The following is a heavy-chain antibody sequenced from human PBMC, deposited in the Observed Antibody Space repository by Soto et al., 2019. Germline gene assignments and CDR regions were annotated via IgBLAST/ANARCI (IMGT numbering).Heavy chain of an antibody. J-gene: IGHJ4*02. CDR2: ISYDGNEK. CDR1: GFTFSSYG. Sequence: QVQLVESGGGVVQPGTSLRLSCAASGFTFSSYGIHWLRQAPGKGLEWLAVISYDGNEKNYADSVKGRFIISRDNPKNKVYLEMNSLRGEATSVYYCAQYVFQADSSGYHPQYWGLGSVVIVSS. D-gene: IGHD5-12*01. V-gene: IGHV3-30*03. CDR3: AQYVFQADSSGYHPQY.